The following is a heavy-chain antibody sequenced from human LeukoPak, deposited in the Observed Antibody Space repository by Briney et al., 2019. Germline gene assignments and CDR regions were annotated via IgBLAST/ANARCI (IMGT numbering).Heavy chain of an antibody. J-gene: IGHJ4*02. Sequence: GGSLRLSCAASGFTFSNYNMIWVRQAPGRGLEWVSSISGSSGYIYYADSVKGRFTISRDNAKNSLFLQMNSLRAEDTAVYYCARAQYDSTGYYPRGLDYWGQGTLVTVSS. V-gene: IGHV3-21*01. CDR3: ARAQYDSTGYYPRGLDY. CDR2: ISGSSGYI. CDR1: GFTFSNYN. D-gene: IGHD3-22*01.